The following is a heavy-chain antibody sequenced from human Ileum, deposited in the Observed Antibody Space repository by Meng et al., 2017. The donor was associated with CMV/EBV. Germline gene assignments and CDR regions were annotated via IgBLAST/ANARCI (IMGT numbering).Heavy chain of an antibody. D-gene: IGHD3/OR15-3a*01. Sequence: QPQLQEWGPGRVKPAETLSLTCSVSGGSISSGSHFWVWIRQPPGKGLEWIGTIYYTGTTYYNPSLKSRVTISVDTSKNQFSLKLSSVTAADTALYYCARGFYDFWEPDYWGHGTLVTVSS. J-gene: IGHJ4*01. CDR2: IYYTGTT. CDR3: ARGFYDFWEPDY. V-gene: IGHV4-39*07. CDR1: GGSISSGSHF.